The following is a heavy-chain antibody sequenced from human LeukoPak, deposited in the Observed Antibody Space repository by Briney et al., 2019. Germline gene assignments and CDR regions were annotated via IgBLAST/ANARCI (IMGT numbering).Heavy chain of an antibody. V-gene: IGHV4-38-2*02. CDR2: IYHSGRT. J-gene: IGHJ6*03. CDR1: GYSISSGYY. Sequence: SETLSLTCTVSGYSISSGYYWGWIRQPPGKGLEWIGNIYHSGRTYYNPSLKSRVTISVDTSKNQFSLKLSSVTAADTAVYYCARGLWFGGEYYYYYMDVWGKGTTVTVSS. CDR3: ARGLWFGGEYYYYYMDV. D-gene: IGHD3-10*01.